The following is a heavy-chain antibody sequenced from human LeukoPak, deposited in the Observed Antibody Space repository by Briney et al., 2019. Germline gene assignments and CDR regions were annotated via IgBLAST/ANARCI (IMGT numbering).Heavy chain of an antibody. CDR1: GGSISSSNW. CDR3: AGTYYYDSSGYYP. J-gene: IGHJ5*02. CDR2: IYHSGST. D-gene: IGHD3-22*01. Sequence: SETLSLTCAVSGGSISSSNWWSWVRQPPGKGLEWIGEIYHSGSTNYNPSLKSRVTISVDKSKNQFSLKLSSVTAADTAVYYCAGTYYYDSSGYYPWGQGTLVTVSS. V-gene: IGHV4-4*02.